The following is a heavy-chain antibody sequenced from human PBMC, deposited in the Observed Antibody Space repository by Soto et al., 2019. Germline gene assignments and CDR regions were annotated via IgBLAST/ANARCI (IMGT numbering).Heavy chain of an antibody. D-gene: IGHD3-10*01. CDR1: GFTFSSYA. V-gene: IGHV3-23*01. J-gene: IGHJ4*02. Sequence: HPGGSLRLSCAASGFTFSSYAMSWVRQAPGEGLEWVSTISDNSGRTYYADSVKGRFTISRDNSRNTLYLQMNSLRAEDTAVYYCGKIYGSLSPRPCDFWGQGTLVTVSS. CDR2: ISDNSGRT. CDR3: GKIYGSLSPRPCDF.